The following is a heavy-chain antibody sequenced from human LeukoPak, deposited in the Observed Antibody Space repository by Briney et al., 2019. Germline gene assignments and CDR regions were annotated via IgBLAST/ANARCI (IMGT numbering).Heavy chain of an antibody. CDR1: GSSISSSSYY. D-gene: IGHD6-13*01. V-gene: IGHV4-39*01. J-gene: IGHJ5*02. CDR3: ARALAARGFDP. Sequence: SETLTLTCTVSGSSISSSSYYWGWIRQPPGKGLEWIGSIYYSGSTYYNPSLKSRVTISVDTSKNQFSLKLSSVTAADTAVYYCARALAARGFDPWGQGTLVTVSS. CDR2: IYYSGST.